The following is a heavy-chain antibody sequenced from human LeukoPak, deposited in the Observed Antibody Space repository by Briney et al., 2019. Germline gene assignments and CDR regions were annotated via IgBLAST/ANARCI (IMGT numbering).Heavy chain of an antibody. D-gene: IGHD2-15*01. J-gene: IGHJ4*02. CDR2: IYSGGST. CDR1: GFTVSSNY. Sequence: GGSLRLSCAASGFTVSSNYMSWVRQAPGKGLEWVSVIYSGGSTYCADSVKGRFTISRDNSKNTLYLQMNSLRAEDTAVYYCARDLLGYCSGGSCSGNYWGQGTLVTVSS. V-gene: IGHV3-53*01. CDR3: ARDLLGYCSGGSCSGNY.